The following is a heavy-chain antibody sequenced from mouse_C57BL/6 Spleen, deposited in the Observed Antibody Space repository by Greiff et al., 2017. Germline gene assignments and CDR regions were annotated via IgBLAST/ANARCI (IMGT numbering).Heavy chain of an antibody. CDR3: ARSGDYYGSSLFAC. Sequence: VQLQQSGPELVKPGASVKISCKASGYTFTDYYMNWVKQSHGKSLEWIGDINPNNGGTSYNQKFKGKATLTVDKSSSTAYMELRSLTSEDSAVYYCARSGDYYGSSLFACWGQGTLVTVSA. CDR1: GYTFTDYY. J-gene: IGHJ3*01. V-gene: IGHV1-26*01. D-gene: IGHD1-1*01. CDR2: INPNNGGT.